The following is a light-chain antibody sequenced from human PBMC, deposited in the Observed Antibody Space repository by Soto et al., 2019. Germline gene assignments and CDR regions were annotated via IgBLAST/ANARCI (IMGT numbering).Light chain of an antibody. CDR2: WAS. CDR1: QSVLYSPNNKNY. J-gene: IGKJ1*01. Sequence: DIVMTQSPDSLAVSLGERATINCKSSQSVLYSPNNKNYLAWYQQKPGQPPKLLVYWASTRESGVPDRFSGSGSETDFTLTINSLQAEDVAVYYCQQYINAPQTFGQGTKVGIK. CDR3: QQYINAPQT. V-gene: IGKV4-1*01.